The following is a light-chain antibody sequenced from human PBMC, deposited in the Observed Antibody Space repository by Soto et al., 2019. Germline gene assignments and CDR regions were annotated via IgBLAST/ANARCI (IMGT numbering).Light chain of an antibody. Sequence: EIVMTQSPATLSVSPGERATLSCRASQSVSRNLAWYQEKPGQAPRLLIHGATTRATGIPARFSGSGSGTEFTLTISSLQSEDFAVYYCQQYNNWPRTFGQGTKGDIK. CDR3: QQYNNWPRT. CDR2: GAT. CDR1: QSVSRN. V-gene: IGKV3-15*01. J-gene: IGKJ1*01.